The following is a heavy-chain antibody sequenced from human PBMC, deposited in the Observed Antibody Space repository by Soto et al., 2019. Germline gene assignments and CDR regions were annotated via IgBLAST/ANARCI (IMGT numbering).Heavy chain of an antibody. CDR1: GGSISSGDYY. J-gene: IGHJ6*02. Sequence: PSETLSLTCTVSGGSISSGDYYWSWIRQPPGKGLEWIGYIYYSGSTYYNPSLKSRVTISVDTSKNQFSLKLSSVTAADTAVYYCARSSMDYGMDVWGQGTTVTVSS. V-gene: IGHV4-30-4*01. CDR3: ARSSMDYGMDV. CDR2: IYYSGST.